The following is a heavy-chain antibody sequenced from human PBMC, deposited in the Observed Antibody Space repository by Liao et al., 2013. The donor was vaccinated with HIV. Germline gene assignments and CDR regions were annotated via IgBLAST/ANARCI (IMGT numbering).Heavy chain of an antibody. CDR3: AGDSGSYTKGAFDI. J-gene: IGHJ3*02. CDR1: GGSISSSSYY. CDR2: FYYSGST. V-gene: IGHV4-39*07. Sequence: QLQLQESGPGLMKPSETLSLTCTVSGGSISSSSYYWGWIRQPPGKGLEWIGSFYYSGSTNYNPSLKSRVTMSVDTSKNQFSLKLSSVTAADTAVYYCAGDSGSYTKGAFDIWGQGTMVTVSS. D-gene: IGHD1-26*01.